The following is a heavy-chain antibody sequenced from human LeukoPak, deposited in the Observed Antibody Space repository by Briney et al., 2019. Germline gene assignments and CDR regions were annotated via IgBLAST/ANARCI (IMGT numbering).Heavy chain of an antibody. CDR1: GYTFTSYG. Sequence: ASVKVSCKASGYTFTSYGISWVRQAPGQGLEWMGWISAYNGNTSYAQKFQGRVTMTRDTSTSTVYMELSSLRSEDTAVYYCARDTYDFWSGYFEFGYWGQGTLVTVSS. V-gene: IGHV1-18*01. CDR3: ARDTYDFWSGYFEFGY. J-gene: IGHJ4*02. D-gene: IGHD3-3*01. CDR2: ISAYNGNT.